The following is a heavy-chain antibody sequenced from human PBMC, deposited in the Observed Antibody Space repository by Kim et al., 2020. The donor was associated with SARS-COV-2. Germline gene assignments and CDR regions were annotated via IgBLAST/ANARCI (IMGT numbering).Heavy chain of an antibody. D-gene: IGHD3-10*01. CDR3: ARGRSLLLGSGSHPLSGLDV. CDR2: IVHSGTT. J-gene: IGHJ6*02. Sequence: SETLSLTCAVSGGSVNNYYWNWIRQLPGKGLQWIGDIVHSGTTDYNPSLKSRVTISVDTSKNQFSLRLTSVTAADTAVYYCARGRSLLLGSGSHPLSGLDVWGQGTTVTVSS. CDR1: GGSVNNYY. V-gene: IGHV4-34*01.